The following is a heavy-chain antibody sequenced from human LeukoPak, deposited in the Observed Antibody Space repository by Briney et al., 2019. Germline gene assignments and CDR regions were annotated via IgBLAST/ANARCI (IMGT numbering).Heavy chain of an antibody. CDR3: ARDGPGY. CDR1: GGSISSSSYY. V-gene: IGHV4-39*07. CDR2: IYYSGST. Sequence: SETLSLTCTVSGGSISSSSYYWGWIRQPPGKGLEWIGSIYYSGSTYYNPSLKRRVTISVDTSKNQFSLKLSSVTAADTAAYYCARDGPGYWGQGTLVTVSS. J-gene: IGHJ4*02.